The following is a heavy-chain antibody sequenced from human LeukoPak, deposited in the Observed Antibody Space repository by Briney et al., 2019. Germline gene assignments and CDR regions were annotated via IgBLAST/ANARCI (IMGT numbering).Heavy chain of an antibody. CDR1: GFTFSDYY. J-gene: IGHJ4*02. Sequence: PGGSLRLSCAASGFTFSDYYMSWIRQAPGKGLEWVSYISSSGTTIYYADPVKGRFTISRDNAKNSLYLQMNSLRAEDTAVYYCARRRDSGSLQHFDYWGQGTLVTVSS. V-gene: IGHV3-11*01. D-gene: IGHD1-26*01. CDR2: ISSSGTTI. CDR3: ARRRDSGSLQHFDY.